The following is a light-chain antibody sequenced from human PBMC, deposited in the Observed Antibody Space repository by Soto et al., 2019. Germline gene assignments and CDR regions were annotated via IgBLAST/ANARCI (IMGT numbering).Light chain of an antibody. CDR2: GAS. Sequence: EIVLTQSPGTLSLSPGERATPSCRASQSVSSSNLAWYQQKPGQAPRLLIYGASSRATGIPDRFSGSGSGTDFTLTISRLEPEDFAVYYCQQYGSSTLTFGGGTKLEIK. J-gene: IGKJ4*01. CDR1: QSVSSSN. CDR3: QQYGSSTLT. V-gene: IGKV3-20*01.